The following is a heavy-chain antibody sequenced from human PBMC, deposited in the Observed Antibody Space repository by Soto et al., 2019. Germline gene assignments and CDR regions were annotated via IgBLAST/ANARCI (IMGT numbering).Heavy chain of an antibody. CDR1: GFTFSSYW. CDR3: ARAYYYDSSGYYYIF. V-gene: IGHV3-74*01. CDR2: INSDGSST. J-gene: IGHJ4*02. Sequence: GGSLRLSCAASGFTFSSYWMHWVRQAPGKGLVWVSRINSDGSSTSYADSVKGRFTISRDNAKNTLYLQMNSLRAEDTAVYYCARAYYYDSSGYYYIFWGQGTLVTVSS. D-gene: IGHD3-22*01.